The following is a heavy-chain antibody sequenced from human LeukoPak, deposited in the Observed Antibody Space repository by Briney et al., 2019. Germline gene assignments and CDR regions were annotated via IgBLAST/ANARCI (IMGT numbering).Heavy chain of an antibody. Sequence: PGGSLRLSCAGSGFMFTSYALSWVRQAPGKGLEWAATVSGIGDNTHYADSVKGRCTISRDNSKNMVFLQMTSLRVEDTAVYYCAKVPSNGGNSDDFWGQGTQVTVSS. J-gene: IGHJ4*02. V-gene: IGHV3-23*01. CDR1: GFMFTSYA. CDR2: VSGIGDNT. CDR3: AKVPSNGGNSDDF. D-gene: IGHD2-8*01.